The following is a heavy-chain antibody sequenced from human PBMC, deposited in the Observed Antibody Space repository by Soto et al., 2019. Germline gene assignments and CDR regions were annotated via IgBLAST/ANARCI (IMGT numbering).Heavy chain of an antibody. CDR3: AREGFVNYYDSSGYEFDY. CDR1: GYTLTSYG. Sequence: ASVKVSCKASGYTLTSYGISWVRQAPGQGLEWMGWISAYNGNTNYAQKLQGRVTMTTDTSTSTAYMELRSLRSDDMAVYYCAREGFVNYYDSSGYEFDYWGQGTLVTVSS. D-gene: IGHD3-22*01. J-gene: IGHJ4*02. V-gene: IGHV1-18*03. CDR2: ISAYNGNT.